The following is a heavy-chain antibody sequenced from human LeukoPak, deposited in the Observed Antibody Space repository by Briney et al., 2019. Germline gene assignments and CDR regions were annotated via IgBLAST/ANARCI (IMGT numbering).Heavy chain of an antibody. J-gene: IGHJ4*02. CDR3: ARVQTGYNDY. CDR1: GGTFSSYA. V-gene: IGHV3-30-3*01. CDR2: ISYDGSNK. Sequence: GSSVKVSCKASGGTFSSYAMHWVRQAPGKGLEWVAVISYDGSNKYYADSVKGRFTISRDNSKNTLYLQMNSLRAEDTAVYYCARVQTGYNDYWGQGTLVTVSS. D-gene: IGHD1-1*01.